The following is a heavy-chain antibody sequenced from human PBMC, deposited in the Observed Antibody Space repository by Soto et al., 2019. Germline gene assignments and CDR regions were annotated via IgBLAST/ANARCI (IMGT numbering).Heavy chain of an antibody. J-gene: IGHJ1*01. CDR1: GGSISSYY. CDR3: ARADTAMVTTGS. Sequence: PSETLSLTCTVSGGSISSYYWSWIRQPPGKGLEWIGYIYYSGSTNYNRSLKSRVTISVDTSKNQFSLKLSSLTAADTAVYYCARADTAMVTTGSWGQGILVTVSS. V-gene: IGHV4-59*01. CDR2: IYYSGST. D-gene: IGHD5-18*01.